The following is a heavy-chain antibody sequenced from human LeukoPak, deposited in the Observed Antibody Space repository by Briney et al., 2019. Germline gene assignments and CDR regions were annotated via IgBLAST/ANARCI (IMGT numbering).Heavy chain of an antibody. CDR2: IFYAGST. D-gene: IGHD5-18*01. Sequence: SETLSLTCTVSGGSIRSYYWSWIRQPPGKGLEWIGYIFYAGSTTYNPSLKSRVTISIDTSKNELSLKLNSVTAADTAVYYCASGERGYSYGPLDYWGQGTLVTVSS. J-gene: IGHJ4*02. CDR1: GGSIRSYY. V-gene: IGHV4-59*08. CDR3: ASGERGYSYGPLDY.